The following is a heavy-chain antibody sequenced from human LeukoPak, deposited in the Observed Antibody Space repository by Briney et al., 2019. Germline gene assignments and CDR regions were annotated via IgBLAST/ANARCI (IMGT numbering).Heavy chain of an antibody. CDR1: GFIFSSYE. Sequence: GGSLRLSCAASGFIFSSYEMNWVRQAPGKGLEWVSYISSSGSTIYYADSVKGRFTISRDNAKNSLYLQMNSLRAEDTAVYYCARDGYRENDYWGQGTLVTVSS. D-gene: IGHD5-12*01. V-gene: IGHV3-48*03. CDR3: ARDGYRENDY. J-gene: IGHJ4*02. CDR2: ISSSGSTI.